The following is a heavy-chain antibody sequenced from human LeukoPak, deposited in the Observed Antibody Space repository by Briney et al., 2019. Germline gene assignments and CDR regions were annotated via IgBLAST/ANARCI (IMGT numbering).Heavy chain of an antibody. D-gene: IGHD3-22*01. V-gene: IGHV5-51*01. CDR1: GYIFTSYW. Sequence: GESLEISCKGSGYIFTSYWIAWVRQMPGKGLEWMGIIYPGDSDTRYSPSFQGQVTISVDKSISTAYLQWSSLKASDTAMYYCARRGYYDSSTGKNWFDPWGQGTLVTVSS. J-gene: IGHJ5*02. CDR2: IYPGDSDT. CDR3: ARRGYYDSSTGKNWFDP.